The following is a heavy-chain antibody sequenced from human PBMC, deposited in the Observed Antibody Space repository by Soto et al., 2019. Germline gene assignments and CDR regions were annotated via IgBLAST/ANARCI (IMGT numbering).Heavy chain of an antibody. V-gene: IGHV1-18*01. CDR2: ITGYNGNT. J-gene: IGHJ4*02. CDR3: ARDDGRRRYDRFDY. D-gene: IGHD5-12*01. CDR1: GYTFTHYG. Sequence: QVQLVQSGAEVKKPGASVKVSCKASGYTFTHYGISWVRQAPGQGLECMGWITGYNGNTYYAQKLQGRVTMTTDTSTSTAYMELRSLTSDDTAVYYCARDDGRRRYDRFDYWGQGTLVTVSS.